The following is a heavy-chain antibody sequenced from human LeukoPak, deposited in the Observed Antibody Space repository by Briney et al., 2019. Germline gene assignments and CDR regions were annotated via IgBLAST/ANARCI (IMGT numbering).Heavy chain of an antibody. CDR1: GYTFTGYY. J-gene: IGHJ5*02. Sequence: ASVKVSCKASGYTFTGYYMHWVRQAPGQGLEWMGWINPNSGGTNYAQKFQGRVTMTRDTSISTAYMELSRLRSDDTAVYYCARDTLGSSSWYVGGFDPWGQGTLVTVSS. V-gene: IGHV1-2*02. CDR3: ARDTLGSSSWYVGGFDP. CDR2: INPNSGGT. D-gene: IGHD6-13*01.